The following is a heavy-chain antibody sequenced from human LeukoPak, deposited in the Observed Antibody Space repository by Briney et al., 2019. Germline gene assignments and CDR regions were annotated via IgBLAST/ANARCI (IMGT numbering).Heavy chain of an antibody. D-gene: IGHD3-10*01. J-gene: IGHJ4*02. Sequence: ASVKVSCKASGGTFSSYAISWVRQAPGQGLEWMGGIIPILGIANYAQKFQGRVTITADKSTSTAYMELSSLRSEDTAVYYCARLYWGSGSYYNDYWGQGTLVTVSS. CDR2: IIPILGIA. V-gene: IGHV1-69*10. CDR3: ARLYWGSGSYYNDY. CDR1: GGTFSSYA.